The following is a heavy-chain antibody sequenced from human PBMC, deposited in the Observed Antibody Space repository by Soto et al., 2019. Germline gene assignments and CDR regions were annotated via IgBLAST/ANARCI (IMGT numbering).Heavy chain of an antibody. D-gene: IGHD6-19*01. V-gene: IGHV3-73*02. CDR2: IRSKPNNYAT. Sequence: EVQLVESGGGLVQPGGSLKLSCAASGFTFSGSVVHWVRQASGKGLEWVGRIRSKPNNYATAYAASVKGRFTISRDDSKNTAHLLVNSLKTEDTAVYYCTRHEVDATGWYLNWFDPWGQGTLVTVSS. CDR1: GFTFSGSV. CDR3: TRHEVDATGWYLNWFDP. J-gene: IGHJ5*02.